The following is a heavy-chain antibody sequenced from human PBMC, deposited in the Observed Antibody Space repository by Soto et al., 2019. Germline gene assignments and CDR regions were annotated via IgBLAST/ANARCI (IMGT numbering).Heavy chain of an antibody. J-gene: IGHJ3*02. Sequence: GESLKISWKGSGYSFTSYWIVWVRQMPGKGLEWMGIIYPGDSDTRYSPSFQGQVTISADKSISTAYLQWSSLKASDTAMYYCARPDTAMVRDAFDIWGQGTMVTVSS. V-gene: IGHV5-51*01. CDR2: IYPGDSDT. CDR1: GYSFTSYW. CDR3: ARPDTAMVRDAFDI. D-gene: IGHD5-18*01.